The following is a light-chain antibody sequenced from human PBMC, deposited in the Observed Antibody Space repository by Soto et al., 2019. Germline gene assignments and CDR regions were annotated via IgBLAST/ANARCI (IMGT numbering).Light chain of an antibody. CDR2: SNN. CDR3: AAWDDTLRVV. CDR1: SSNIGTNY. J-gene: IGLJ2*01. V-gene: IGLV1-47*02. Sequence: QSVLTQPPSASGTPGQGVIISCSGSSSNIGTNYVYWYQQLPGTAPKLLIYSNNQRPSGVPDRFAGSTSGTSASLAISGLRSEDEADYYCAAWDDTLRVVVGGGTKLTVL.